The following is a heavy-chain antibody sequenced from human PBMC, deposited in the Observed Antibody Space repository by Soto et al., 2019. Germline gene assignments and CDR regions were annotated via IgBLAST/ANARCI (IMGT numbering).Heavy chain of an antibody. CDR3: ANTSPDIVVVVAIETESFQH. Sequence: GGSLRVSCAASGFTFSSYGMHWVRQAPCKGLEWVAVISYDGSNKYYADSVKGRFTISRDNSKNTLYLQMNSLRAEDTAVYYCANTSPDIVVVVAIETESFQHWGQGTLVTVST. CDR1: GFTFSSYG. V-gene: IGHV3-30*18. CDR2: ISYDGSNK. J-gene: IGHJ1*01. D-gene: IGHD2-15*01.